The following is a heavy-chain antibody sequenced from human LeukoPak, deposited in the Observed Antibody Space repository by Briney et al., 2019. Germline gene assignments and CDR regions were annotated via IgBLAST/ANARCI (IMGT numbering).Heavy chain of an antibody. CDR3: TTDTGGSGSYYIFDY. Sequence: GGSLRLSCAASGFTFSNGWMGWVRQAPGKGLEWIGRIKSKSDGGTTDYAAPVKGRFTISRDDSKNTLDLQMNSLKTEDTAVYYCTTDTGGSGSYYIFDYWGQGTLVTVSS. CDR2: IKSKSDGGTT. CDR1: GFTFSNGW. D-gene: IGHD3-10*01. J-gene: IGHJ4*02. V-gene: IGHV3-15*01.